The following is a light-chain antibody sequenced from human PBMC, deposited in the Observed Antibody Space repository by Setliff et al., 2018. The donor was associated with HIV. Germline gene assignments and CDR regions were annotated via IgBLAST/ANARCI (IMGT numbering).Light chain of an antibody. J-gene: IGLJ3*02. V-gene: IGLV1-44*01. CDR1: RSNIGSKT. Sequence: QSVLTQPPSASETPGQRVTISCSGSRSNIGSKTVNWYQQVPGTAPKLLIHTDNQRPSGVPDRFSGSNSGTSAFLAISGLQSDDEADYYCATWDDSLNGRVFGGGTKVTVL. CDR2: TDN. CDR3: ATWDDSLNGRV.